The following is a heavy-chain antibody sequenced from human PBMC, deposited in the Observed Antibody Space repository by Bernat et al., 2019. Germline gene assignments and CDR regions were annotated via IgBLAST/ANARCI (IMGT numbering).Heavy chain of an antibody. CDR1: GFTVSSNY. D-gene: IGHD3-10*01. CDR3: ARDATYIGGGWFDP. V-gene: IGHV3-53*01. Sequence: EVQLVESGGGLIQPGGSLRLSCAAPGFTVSSNYMIWVRQAPGKGLEWVSVIYSGCTTYYADSVKGRFTISRDNSKTTLYLQMNSRRAEDTAVYYCARDATYIGGGWFDPWGQGTLVTVSS. CDR2: IYSGCTT. J-gene: IGHJ5*02.